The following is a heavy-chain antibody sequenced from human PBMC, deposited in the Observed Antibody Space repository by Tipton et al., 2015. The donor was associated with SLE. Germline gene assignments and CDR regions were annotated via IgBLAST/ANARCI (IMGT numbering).Heavy chain of an antibody. CDR1: GFSIDDYG. D-gene: IGHD6-19*01. CDR2: INWNADNT. Sequence: QLVQSGGAVLRPGGSLRLSCAASGFSIDDYGMAWVRQVPGKGLEWVSGINWNADNTGYADSVKGRFIISRDNAKSSLYLQMNSLRAEDTAFYHCVRGDSSGWYRYFDLWGRGTLVTVSS. V-gene: IGHV3-20*01. CDR3: VRGDSSGWYRYFDL. J-gene: IGHJ2*01.